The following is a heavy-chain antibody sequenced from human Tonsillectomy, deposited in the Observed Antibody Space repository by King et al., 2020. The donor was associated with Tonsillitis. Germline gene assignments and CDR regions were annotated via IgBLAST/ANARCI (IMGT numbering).Heavy chain of an antibody. CDR3: AREHFVVVIATESDAFDI. V-gene: IGHV3-7*01. CDR2: IKQDGSDK. J-gene: IGHJ3*02. CDR1: GFTFSSYW. Sequence: VQLVESGGGLVQPGGSLRLSCAASGFTFSSYWMSWVRQAPGKGLEWVANIKQDGSDKHYVDFVKGRFTISRDNAKNSLYLQMNSLRAEDTAVYYCAREHFVVVIATESDAFDIWGQGTMVTVSS. D-gene: IGHD2-21*01.